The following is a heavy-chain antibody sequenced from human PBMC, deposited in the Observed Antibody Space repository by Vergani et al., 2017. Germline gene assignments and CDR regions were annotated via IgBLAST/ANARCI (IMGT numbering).Heavy chain of an antibody. CDR2: INGGGSNT. V-gene: IGHV3-23*01. D-gene: IGHD3-10*01. Sequence: EVQLLESGGGLVQPGGSLRLSCSASGFTFNSYAIHWVRQAPGKGLEWVSCINGGGSNTYYADSVKGRFTISRDNSKNTLYLQMNSLRADDPAVYYCAKVLYYASRGYLDYWGQGTLVTVSS. J-gene: IGHJ4*02. CDR1: GFTFNSYA. CDR3: AKVLYYASRGYLDY.